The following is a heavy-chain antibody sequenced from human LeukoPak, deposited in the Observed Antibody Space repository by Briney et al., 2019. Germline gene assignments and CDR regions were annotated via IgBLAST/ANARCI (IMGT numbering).Heavy chain of an antibody. D-gene: IGHD2-15*01. CDR2: IIPIFGTA. CDR3: ARTKLGSQAFDI. J-gene: IGHJ3*02. V-gene: IGHV1-69*13. Sequence: ASVKVSCKASGGTFSSYAISWVRQAPGQGLEWMGGIIPIFGTANYAQKFQGRVTITADESTSTAYMELSSLRSEDTAVYYCARTKLGSQAFDIWGQGTMVTVSS. CDR1: GGTFSSYA.